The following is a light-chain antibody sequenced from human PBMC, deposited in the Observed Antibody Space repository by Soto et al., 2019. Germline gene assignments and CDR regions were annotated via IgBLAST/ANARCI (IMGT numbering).Light chain of an antibody. CDR1: SSNIGSNT. V-gene: IGLV1-44*01. J-gene: IGLJ1*01. CDR2: TAG. CDR3: SAWDNSLNGYV. Sequence: QSVLTQPRSASASPGQRVTISCSGGSSNIGSNTVAWYQHLPGTAPPRLIFTAGQRPSGVPGRFSGSKSGTSASLAISGLQPEDEGDYYCSAWDNSLNGYVFGPGTKLTVL.